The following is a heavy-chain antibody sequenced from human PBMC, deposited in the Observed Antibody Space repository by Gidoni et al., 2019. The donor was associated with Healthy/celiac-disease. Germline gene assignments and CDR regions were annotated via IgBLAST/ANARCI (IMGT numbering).Heavy chain of an antibody. V-gene: IGHV5-10-1*03. CDR2: IDPSDSYT. J-gene: IGHJ2*01. D-gene: IGHD3-22*01. CDR1: GYSFTSYW. CDR3: ARSYYYDSSGYYVNWYFDL. Sequence: EVQLVQSGAEVKKPGESLRISCKGSGYSFTSYWISWVRQMPGKGLEWMGRIDPSDSYTNYSPSFQGHVTISADKSISTAYLQWSSLKASDTAMYYCARSYYYDSSGYYVNWYFDLWGRGTLVTVSS.